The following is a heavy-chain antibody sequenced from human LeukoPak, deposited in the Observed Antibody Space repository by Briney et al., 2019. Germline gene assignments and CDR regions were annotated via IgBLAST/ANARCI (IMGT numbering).Heavy chain of an antibody. V-gene: IGHV1-2*02. CDR2: INPNSGGT. CDR3: ARALKLLVIMDFGY. Sequence: ASVKVSCKASGYTFTGCYMHWVRQAPGQGLEWMEWINPNSGGTNYAQKFQGRVTMTRDTSISTAYMELSRLRSDDTAVYYCARALKLLVIMDFGYWGQGTLVTVSS. D-gene: IGHD3-9*01. J-gene: IGHJ4*02. CDR1: GYTFTGCY.